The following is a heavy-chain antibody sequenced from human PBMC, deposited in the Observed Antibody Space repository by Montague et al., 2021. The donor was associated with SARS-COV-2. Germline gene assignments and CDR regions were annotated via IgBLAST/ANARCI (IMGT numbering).Heavy chain of an antibody. CDR2: ISWNSGSI. J-gene: IGHJ6*02. D-gene: IGHD5-24*01. V-gene: IGHV3-9*01. Sequence: SMRISCAASGFTFGDYAMHWVRQAPGKGLEWVSGISWNSGSIGYADSVKGRFTISRDNAKNSLYLQMNSLRAEDAALYYCAKDKRGWLQFYYYYGMDVWGQGTTVTVSS. CDR1: GFTFGDYA. CDR3: AKDKRGWLQFYYYYGMDV.